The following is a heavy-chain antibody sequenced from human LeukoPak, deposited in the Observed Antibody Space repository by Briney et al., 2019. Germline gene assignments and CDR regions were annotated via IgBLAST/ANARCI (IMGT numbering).Heavy chain of an antibody. D-gene: IGHD1-1*01. V-gene: IGHV3-23*01. CDR1: EFTFTTYA. CDR3: AKAASGNWNDVSDY. J-gene: IGHJ4*02. Sequence: GASMRPSCAAYEFTFTTYAMRWVRQAPGKGMEWVSAIGGRGVGTSYADSVRGRFTISSENYKNTLYLQMNSLRAEDTAVYYCAKAASGNWNDVSDYWGQGTLVTVSS. CDR2: IGGRGVGT.